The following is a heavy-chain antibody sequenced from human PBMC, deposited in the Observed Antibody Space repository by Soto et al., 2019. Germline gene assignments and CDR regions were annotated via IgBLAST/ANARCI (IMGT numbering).Heavy chain of an antibody. CDR1: GYIFSNFG. CDR3: AKDASSWFYYFYGMDV. Sequence: QIQLEQSRPELRKPGASVKVSCKASGYIFSNFGISWVRQAPGQGLEWMGWTSGYNDNTNYAQKFQDRLRMTTDISTGTAYMKLTTLGSEATAVYYCAKDASSWFYYFYGMDVWGQGTTVTVSS. J-gene: IGHJ6*02. CDR2: TSGYNDNT. V-gene: IGHV1-18*01. D-gene: IGHD2-2*01.